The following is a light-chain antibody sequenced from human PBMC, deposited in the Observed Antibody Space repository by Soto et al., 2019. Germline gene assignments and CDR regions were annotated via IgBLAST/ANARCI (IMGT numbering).Light chain of an antibody. V-gene: IGKV1-5*03. CDR2: KAS. J-gene: IGKJ4*01. CDR1: QSISSW. Sequence: DIQMTQSPSILSASPGERATIPCRASQSISSWLAWYQQKPGKAPKLLIYKASGLESGVPSRFSGSGSGTDFTPTISSLQPHDFATYYCQQYKSYSPLTFGGGTKVEIK. CDR3: QQYKSYSPLT.